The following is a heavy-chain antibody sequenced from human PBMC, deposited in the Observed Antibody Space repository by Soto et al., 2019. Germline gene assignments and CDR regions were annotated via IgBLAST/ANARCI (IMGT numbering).Heavy chain of an antibody. J-gene: IGHJ4*02. CDR3: ARSRSGAVADSFDF. D-gene: IGHD3-10*01. V-gene: IGHV3-30*04. CDR1: GFTFSRYA. CDR2: ISRDGTNK. Sequence: QVQVVESGGGVVQPGRSLRLSCAASGFTFSRYAIHWVRQAPGKGLEWVAVISRDGTNKYYVDSVKGRFTISIDNSRNTLYLQMNSLRHEDAAVYYCARSRSGAVADSFDFWGQGTLVTVSS.